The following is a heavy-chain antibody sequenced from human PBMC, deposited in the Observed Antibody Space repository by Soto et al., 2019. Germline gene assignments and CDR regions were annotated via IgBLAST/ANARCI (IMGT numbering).Heavy chain of an antibody. CDR1: GFTFDDYG. V-gene: IGHV3-20*01. CDR3: ARVIEVTRGEYYFDY. J-gene: IGHJ4*02. Sequence: ESGGGVVRPGGSLRLSCAASGFTFDDYGMSWVRQAPGKGLEWVSGINWNGGSTGYAESVKGRFTISRDNAKNYLYLQMNSLRAEDTALYHCARVIEVTRGEYYFDYWGQGTLVTVSS. D-gene: IGHD3-16*01. CDR2: INWNGGST.